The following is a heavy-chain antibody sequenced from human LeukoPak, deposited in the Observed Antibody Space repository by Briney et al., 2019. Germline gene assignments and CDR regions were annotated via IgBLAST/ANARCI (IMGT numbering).Heavy chain of an antibody. Sequence: PGGSLRLSCAASGFTFSSYSMNWVRQAPGKGLEWVSYISSGSSTIYYADSVKGRFTISRGNAKNSLYLQMNSLGDEDMAVYYCARSRLFDYWGQGTLVTVSP. CDR3: ARSRLFDY. J-gene: IGHJ4*02. V-gene: IGHV3-48*02. CDR1: GFTFSSYS. D-gene: IGHD2-2*01. CDR2: ISSGSSTI.